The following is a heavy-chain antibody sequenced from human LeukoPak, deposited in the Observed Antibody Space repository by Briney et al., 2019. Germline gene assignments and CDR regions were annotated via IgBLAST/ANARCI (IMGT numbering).Heavy chain of an antibody. J-gene: IGHJ4*02. D-gene: IGHD2-21*01. V-gene: IGHV3-7*01. CDR2: IKQDGSEK. CDR1: GFTFSSYW. Sequence: PGGSLRLSCAASGFTFSSYWMSWVRQAPGKGLEWVANIKQDGSEKYYVDSVKGRFTISRDNAENSLYLQMNSLRAEDTAVYYCASPGEGGRLWDFDYWGQETLVTVSS. CDR3: ASPGEGGRLWDFDY.